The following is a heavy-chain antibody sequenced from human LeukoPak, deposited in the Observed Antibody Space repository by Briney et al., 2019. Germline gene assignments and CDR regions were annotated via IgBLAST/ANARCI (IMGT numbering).Heavy chain of an antibody. J-gene: IGHJ4*02. CDR2: IYYSGST. Sequence: PSETLSLTCTVSGGSISSYYWSWIRQPPGKGLEWIGYIYYSGSTNYNPSLKSRVTISVDTSKNQFSLKLSSVTAADTAVYYCARGIIVVVPAAPSYYFDYWGQGTLVTVSS. CDR3: ARGIIVVVPAAPSYYFDY. CDR1: GGSISSYY. V-gene: IGHV4-59*01. D-gene: IGHD2-2*01.